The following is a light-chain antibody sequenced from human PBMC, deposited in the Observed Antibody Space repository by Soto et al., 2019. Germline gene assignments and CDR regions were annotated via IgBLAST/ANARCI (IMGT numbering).Light chain of an antibody. Sequence: ENVVTQSPGTLSLSPGERATLSCRASQSVSTPYLAWYQQKPGQAPRLLIYSTSTRASGIPDRFSGSGSGRVSSLTLRTMDARHFAVYCWKQYGSSLWTFGQGNKVEIK. J-gene: IGKJ1*01. CDR3: KQYGSSLWT. CDR2: STS. V-gene: IGKV3-20*01. CDR1: QSVSTPY.